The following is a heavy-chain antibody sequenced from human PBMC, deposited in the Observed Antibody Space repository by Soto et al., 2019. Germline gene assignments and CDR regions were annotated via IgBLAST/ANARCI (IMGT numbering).Heavy chain of an antibody. D-gene: IGHD3-9*01. CDR3: ASTNYDILTGYTGLDY. CDR2: IYYSGST. CDR1: GDSISNGAYY. Sequence: LSLTCPVSGDSISNGAYYWSWIRQHPGKGLEWIGYIYYSGSTYYNPSLKSRVTISVDTSKNQFSLKLSSVTAADTAVYYCASTNYDILTGYTGLDYWGQGTLVTVPS. J-gene: IGHJ4*02. V-gene: IGHV4-31*03.